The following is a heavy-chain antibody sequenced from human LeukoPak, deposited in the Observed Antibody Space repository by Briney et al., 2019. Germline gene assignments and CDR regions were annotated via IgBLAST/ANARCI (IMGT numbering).Heavy chain of an antibody. J-gene: IGHJ3*02. Sequence: ASVKVSCKASGYTFTSYGISWVRQAPGQGLKWMGWISAYNGNTNYAQKLQGRVTMTTDTSTSTAYMELRSLRSDDTAVYYCARGALTIFGSREGKDAFDIWGQGTMVTVSS. CDR1: GYTFTSYG. D-gene: IGHD3-3*01. CDR3: ARGALTIFGSREGKDAFDI. CDR2: ISAYNGNT. V-gene: IGHV1-18*01.